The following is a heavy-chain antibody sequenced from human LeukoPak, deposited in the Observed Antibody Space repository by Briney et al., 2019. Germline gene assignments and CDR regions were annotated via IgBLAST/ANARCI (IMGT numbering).Heavy chain of an antibody. Sequence: SETLSLTCAVYGGSFSGYYWSWIRQPPGKGLEWIGEINHSGSTNYNPPLKSRVTISVDTSKNQFSLKLSSVTAADTAVYYCARVGRGASYYYDSSGYLDYWGQGTLVTVSS. CDR1: GGSFSGYY. CDR2: INHSGST. J-gene: IGHJ4*02. CDR3: ARVGRGASYYYDSSGYLDY. D-gene: IGHD3-22*01. V-gene: IGHV4-34*01.